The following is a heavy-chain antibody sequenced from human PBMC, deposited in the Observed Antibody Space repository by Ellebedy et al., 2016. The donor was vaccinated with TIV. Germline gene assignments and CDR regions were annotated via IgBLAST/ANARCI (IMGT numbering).Heavy chain of an antibody. D-gene: IGHD6-6*01. CDR3: ARSAFSVIAARPNLYFDY. J-gene: IGHJ4*02. CDR2: IKQDGSEK. V-gene: IGHV3-7*05. Sequence: PGGSLRLSCAASGFTFSSYWMSWVRQAPGKGLEWVANIKQDGSEKYYVDSVKGRFTISRDNAKNSLYLQMSSLRAEDTAVYYCARSAFSVIAARPNLYFDYWGQGTLVTVSS. CDR1: GFTFSSYW.